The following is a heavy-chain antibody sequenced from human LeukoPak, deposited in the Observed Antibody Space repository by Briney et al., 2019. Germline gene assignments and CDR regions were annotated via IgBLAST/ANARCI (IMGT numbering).Heavy chain of an antibody. J-gene: IGHJ4*02. V-gene: IGHV4-59*12. CDR3: ARWASGYSSREGIDY. D-gene: IGHD5-12*01. CDR2: IYYSGST. Sequence: SETLSLTCTVSGGSISSYYWSWIRQPPGKGLEWIGYIYYSGSTNYNPSLKSRVTISVDTSKNQFSLKLSSVTAADTAVFYCARWASGYSSREGIDYWGQGALVIVSS. CDR1: GGSISSYY.